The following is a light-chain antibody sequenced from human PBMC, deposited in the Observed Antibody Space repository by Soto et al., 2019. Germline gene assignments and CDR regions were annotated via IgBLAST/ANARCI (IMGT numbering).Light chain of an antibody. Sequence: ENVLTQSPGTLSLSPGERATLSCRTSQSVGSTHLAWYQQKPGQAPRLLIYGVSSRAAGIPDRFSGSGSGTDFTLTISRLEPEDFAVYYCQQYVSSPLYTFGQGTKLEIK. CDR2: GVS. CDR1: QSVGSTH. V-gene: IGKV3-20*01. CDR3: QQYVSSPLYT. J-gene: IGKJ2*01.